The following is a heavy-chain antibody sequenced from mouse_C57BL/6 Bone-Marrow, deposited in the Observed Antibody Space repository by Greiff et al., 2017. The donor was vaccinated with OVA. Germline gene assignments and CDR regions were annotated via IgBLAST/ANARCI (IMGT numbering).Heavy chain of an antibody. V-gene: IGHV14-4*01. CDR3: TTDSNYNLFDY. Sequence: EVQLQQSGAELVRPGASVKLSCTASGFNIKDDYMHWVKQRPEQGLELIGWLDPVNCDTEYASKFPGKATITADTSSNTADLQLSSLTSEDTAVYYCTTDSNYNLFDYWGQGTTLTVSS. J-gene: IGHJ2*01. D-gene: IGHD2-5*01. CDR1: GFNIKDDY. CDR2: LDPVNCDT.